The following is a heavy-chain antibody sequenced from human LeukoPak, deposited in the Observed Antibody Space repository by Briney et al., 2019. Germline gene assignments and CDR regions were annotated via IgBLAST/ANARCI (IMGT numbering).Heavy chain of an antibody. V-gene: IGHV3-23*01. CDR2: ISGSGGST. CDR1: GFTFSSYA. D-gene: IGHD2-15*01. CDR3: AKSVGCSGDYPDY. Sequence: LGGSLRLSCAASGFTFSSYAMSWVRQAPGKGLEWVSAISGSGGSTYYADSVKGRFTISRDNSKNTLYLQMNSLRAEDTAVYYCAKSVGCSGDYPDYWGQGTLVTVSS. J-gene: IGHJ4*02.